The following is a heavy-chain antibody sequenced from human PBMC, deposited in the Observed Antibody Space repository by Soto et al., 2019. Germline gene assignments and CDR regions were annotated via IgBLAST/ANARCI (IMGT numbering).Heavy chain of an antibody. J-gene: IGHJ6*03. CDR1: GGTFSSYT. V-gene: IGHV1-69*04. Sequence: ASVKVSCKASGGTFSSYTISWVRQAPGQGLEWMGRIIPILGIANYAQKFQGRVTITADKSTSTAYMELSSLRSEDTAVYYCARDYEVVVAANYYYYYMDVWGKGTTVTVFS. CDR3: ARDYEVVVAANYYYYYMDV. CDR2: IIPILGIA. D-gene: IGHD2-15*01.